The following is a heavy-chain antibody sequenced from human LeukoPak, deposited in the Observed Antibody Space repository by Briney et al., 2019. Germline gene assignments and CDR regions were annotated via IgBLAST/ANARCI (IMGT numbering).Heavy chain of an antibody. D-gene: IGHD1-14*01. Sequence: PSETLSLTCTVSGDSISSSNCYWGWIRQPPGKGLEWIGSFYFSGGTYYNPSLKSRVTISVDTSKNQFSLKLSSVTAADTAVYYCARVLTELSYYYYMDVWGKGTTVTVSS. CDR1: GDSISSSNCY. CDR2: FYFSGGT. CDR3: ARVLTELSYYYYMDV. J-gene: IGHJ6*03. V-gene: IGHV4-39*07.